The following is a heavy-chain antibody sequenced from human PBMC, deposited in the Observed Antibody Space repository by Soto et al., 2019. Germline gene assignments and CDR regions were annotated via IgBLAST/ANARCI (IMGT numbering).Heavy chain of an antibody. CDR1: GFTFSDYY. CDR3: ATYYYDSSGYYYFAY. J-gene: IGHJ4*02. CDR2: VGRSGTYT. V-gene: IGHV3-11*06. Sequence: QVQLVESGGGLVKPGGSLRLSCAASGFTFSDYYMSWIRQAPGKGLEGVSYVGRSGTYTNYADSVKGRFTISRDNAKNSLYLQMNSLRAEDTAVYYCATYYYDSSGYYYFAYWGQGTLVTVSS. D-gene: IGHD3-22*01.